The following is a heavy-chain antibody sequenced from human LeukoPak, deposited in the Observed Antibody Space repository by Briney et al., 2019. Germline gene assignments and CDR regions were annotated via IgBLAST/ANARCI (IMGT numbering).Heavy chain of an antibody. CDR2: IYTSGTT. D-gene: IGHD4-17*01. CDR1: GGSISSYY. J-gene: IGHJ4*02. CDR3: ARLSTVTTSFDY. V-gene: IGHV4-4*07. Sequence: SETLSLTCTVSGGSISSYYWSWIRQPAGKGLEWIGRIYTSGTTHYNPSLKSRVAMSVDTSKNQFSLKLSSVTAADTAVYYCARLSTVTTSFDYWGQGTLVTVSS.